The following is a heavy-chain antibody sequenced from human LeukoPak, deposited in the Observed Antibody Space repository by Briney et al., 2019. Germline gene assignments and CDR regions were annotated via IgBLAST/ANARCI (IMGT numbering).Heavy chain of an antibody. CDR3: ARDPFECSATSCFHYY. Sequence: SETLSLTCAVYGGSFSGYYWSWIRQPPGKGLEWIGEINHSGSINYNSSLKSRVTISVDTSKNQISLKLNSVTAADTAVYYCARDPFECSATSCFHYYWGQGTLVSVSS. CDR2: INHSGSI. D-gene: IGHD2-2*01. CDR1: GGSFSGYY. J-gene: IGHJ4*02. V-gene: IGHV4-34*01.